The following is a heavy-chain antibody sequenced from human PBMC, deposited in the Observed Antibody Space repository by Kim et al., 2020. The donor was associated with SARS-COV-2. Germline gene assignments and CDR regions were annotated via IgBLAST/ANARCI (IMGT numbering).Heavy chain of an antibody. J-gene: IGHJ4*02. Sequence: ASVKVSCKASGYIYTSYDINWVRQAIGQGLEWMGWMNPNSGNTGYAQKFQGRVTMTRNTSITTAYMELSSLRSEDTAVYYCARRIAAAGTPIGYWGQGTLVTVSS. V-gene: IGHV1-8*01. CDR2: MNPNSGNT. D-gene: IGHD6-13*01. CDR1: GYIYTSYD. CDR3: ARRIAAAGTPIGY.